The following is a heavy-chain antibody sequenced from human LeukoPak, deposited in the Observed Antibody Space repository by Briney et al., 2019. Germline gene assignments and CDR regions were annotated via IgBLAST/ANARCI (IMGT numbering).Heavy chain of an antibody. D-gene: IGHD5-12*01. V-gene: IGHV4-34*01. CDR2: INHSGST. CDR1: GGSFSGYY. J-gene: IGHJ4*02. Sequence: PSETLSLTCAVYGGSFSGYYWSWIRQPPGKGLEWIGEINHSGSTNYNPSLKSRVTISVDTSKNQFSLELSSVTAADTAVYYCARGYSGYDRFFDYWGQGTLVTVSS. CDR3: ARGYSGYDRFFDY.